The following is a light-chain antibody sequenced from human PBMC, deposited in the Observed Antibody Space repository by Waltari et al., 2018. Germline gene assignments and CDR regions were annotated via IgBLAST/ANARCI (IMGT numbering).Light chain of an antibody. J-gene: IGLJ2*01. CDR2: DDS. V-gene: IGLV3-21*03. CDR3: QVWDTSSDRVV. Sequence: SYVLTQPPSASVAPGKTARITCGGNNVGSKSVYWYQQKPGQAPLLVVYDDSARPSGIPDRFSASNSGNTATLTISRVENGDEADYYCQVWDTSSDRVVFGGGTKLTVL. CDR1: NVGSKS.